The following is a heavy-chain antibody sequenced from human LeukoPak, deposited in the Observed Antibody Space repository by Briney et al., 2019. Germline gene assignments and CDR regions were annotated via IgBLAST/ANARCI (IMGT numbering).Heavy chain of an antibody. CDR1: GGTFSSYA. Sequence: GASVKVSCKASGGTFSSYAISWVRQAPGQGLEWMGGIIPIFGTANYAQKFQGRVTITTDESTSTAYKELSSLRSEDTAVCYCARGEYCSSTSCHPEDWFDPWGQGTLVTVSS. D-gene: IGHD2-2*01. CDR3: ARGEYCSSTSCHPEDWFDP. J-gene: IGHJ5*02. V-gene: IGHV1-69*05. CDR2: IIPIFGTA.